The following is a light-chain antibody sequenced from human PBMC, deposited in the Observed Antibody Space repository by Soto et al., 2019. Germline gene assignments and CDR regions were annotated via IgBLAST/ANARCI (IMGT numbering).Light chain of an antibody. V-gene: IGKV1-17*01. Sequence: DIQMTQSPSSLSASVGDRVTITCRASQGIRDALGWYQQKPGKVPKRLIYSASSLQNGVHLRLRGSGSETVVTHKISSLRTGDFATYVCLQNSDYPFTFGQGTRLEI. CDR2: SAS. J-gene: IGKJ2*01. CDR3: LQNSDYPFT. CDR1: QGIRDA.